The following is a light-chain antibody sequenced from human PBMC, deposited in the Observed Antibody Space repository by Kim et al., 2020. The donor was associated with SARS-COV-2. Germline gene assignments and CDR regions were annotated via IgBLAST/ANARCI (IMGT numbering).Light chain of an antibody. J-gene: IGKJ4*01. Sequence: ASVGDRVTIACQASQDIGKHLNWFQQTPGKAPKLPIYDASDLETGAPSRFSGGGSGTYFTFTISSLQPDDIATYFCQQYRYLPLTFGGGTKVDIK. CDR1: QDIGKH. CDR3: QQYRYLPLT. V-gene: IGKV1-33*01. CDR2: DAS.